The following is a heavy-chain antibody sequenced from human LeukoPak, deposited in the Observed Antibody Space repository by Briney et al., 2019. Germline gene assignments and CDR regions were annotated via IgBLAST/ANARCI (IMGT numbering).Heavy chain of an antibody. V-gene: IGHV4-59*01. CDR1: GGSIRSYY. J-gene: IGHJ4*02. CDR2: IYYSGST. D-gene: IGHD3-10*01. CDR3: ARYYYGSGSFDY. Sequence: PSETLSLTCTVSGGSIRSYYWSWIRQPPGKGLEWIGYIYYSGSTNYNPSLKSRVTISVDTSKNQFSLKLSSVTAADTAVYYCARYYYGSGSFDYWGQGTLVTVSS.